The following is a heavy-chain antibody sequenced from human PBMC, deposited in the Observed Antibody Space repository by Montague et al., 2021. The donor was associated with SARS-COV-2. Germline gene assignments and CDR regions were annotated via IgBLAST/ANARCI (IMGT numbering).Heavy chain of an antibody. CDR3: ARARGRTGWFDS. D-gene: IGHD3-10*01. J-gene: IGHJ5*01. Sequence: SETLSLTCAVRGGSFTNYYWNWIRQSPGKGLETLGEINHSGSTNYNPSLKSRVTISVDMSKSQVSLNLTSVTAADTAIYHCARARGRTGWFDSWGQGIQVTVSS. CDR1: GGSFTNYY. V-gene: IGHV4-34*01. CDR2: INHSGST.